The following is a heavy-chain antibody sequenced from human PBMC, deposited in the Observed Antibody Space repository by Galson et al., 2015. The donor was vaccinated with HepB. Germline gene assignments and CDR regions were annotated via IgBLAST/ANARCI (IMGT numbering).Heavy chain of an antibody. CDR2: INHSGST. Sequence: SETLSLTCAVYGGSFSSYYWSWIRQPPGKGLEWIGEINHSGSTNYNPSLKSRVTMSVDTSKNQFSLKLSSVTAADTAVYYCARRAAAGTVQVGNFDYWGQGTLVTVSS. CDR1: GGSFSSYY. V-gene: IGHV4-34*01. J-gene: IGHJ4*02. CDR3: ARRAAAGTVQVGNFDY. D-gene: IGHD6-13*01.